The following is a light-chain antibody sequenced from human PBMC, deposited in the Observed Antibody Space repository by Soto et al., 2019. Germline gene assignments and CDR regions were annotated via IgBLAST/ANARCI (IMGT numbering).Light chain of an antibody. Sequence: QSALTQPRSVSGAPGQSVTISCTGTSSDVGGYNYVSWYQHHPVKAPKLMIYGVAERPSGVPDRFSGSKSGNTASLTISGLQADDEADYYCCSYAGRYRVFGGGTKLTVL. CDR1: SSDVGGYNY. CDR3: CSYAGRYRV. J-gene: IGLJ3*02. V-gene: IGLV2-11*01. CDR2: GVA.